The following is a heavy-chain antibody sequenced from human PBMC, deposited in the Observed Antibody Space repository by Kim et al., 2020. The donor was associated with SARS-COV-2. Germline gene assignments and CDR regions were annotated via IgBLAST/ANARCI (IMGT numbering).Heavy chain of an antibody. CDR2: IYYSGST. Sequence: SETLSLTCTVSGGSISSSSYYWGWIRQPPGKGLEWIGSIYYSGSTYYNPSLKSRVTISVDTSKNQFSLKLSSVTAADTAVSYCERHRGGHQPFDYWGQGT. V-gene: IGHV4-39*01. CDR3: ERHRGGHQPFDY. D-gene: IGHD3-16*01. J-gene: IGHJ4*02. CDR1: GGSISSSSYY.